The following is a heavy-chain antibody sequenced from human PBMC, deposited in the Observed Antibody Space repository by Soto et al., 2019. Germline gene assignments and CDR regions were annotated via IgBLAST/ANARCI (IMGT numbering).Heavy chain of an antibody. D-gene: IGHD6-13*01. CDR1: GSSISSGDYY. CDR3: ARERPDGSRLDP. J-gene: IGHJ5*02. CDR2: IYYSGST. Sequence: PSDTLSLTCTVSGSSISSGDYYWSWIRQPPGKGLEWIGYIYYSGSTYYNPSLKSRVTISVDTSKNQFSLKLSSVTAADTAVYYCARERPDGSRLDPWGQGTLVTVSS. V-gene: IGHV4-30-4*02.